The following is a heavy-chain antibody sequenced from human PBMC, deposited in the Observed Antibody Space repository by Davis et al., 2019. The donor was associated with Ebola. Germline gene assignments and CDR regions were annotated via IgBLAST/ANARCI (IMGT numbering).Heavy chain of an antibody. CDR2: INEDGNKN. V-gene: IGHV3-7*03. CDR1: GFFFNSYW. J-gene: IGHJ4*02. D-gene: IGHD3-22*01. Sequence: PGGSLRLSCAASGFFFNSYWMSWVRQAPGKGLEWVAIINEDGNKNYYVDSVKGRFTISRDNAKNSLYLQMNSLRAEDTAAYYCARGYHDSSDYFDYWGQGTLVTVSS. CDR3: ARGYHDSSDYFDY.